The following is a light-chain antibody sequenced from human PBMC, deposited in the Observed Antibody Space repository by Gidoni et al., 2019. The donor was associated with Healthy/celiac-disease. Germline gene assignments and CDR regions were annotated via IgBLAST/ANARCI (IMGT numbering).Light chain of an antibody. CDR3: QERSNWRPIT. CDR2: DAS. V-gene: IGKV3-11*01. Sequence: EIVLTQSPATLSFSPGERATLSCRASQSVSSYLAGYQQKPGQAPRLLIYDASNRATGIPARFSGSGSGTDFTLTISSLEPEDFAVYYCQERSNWRPITFGQGTRLEIK. J-gene: IGKJ5*01. CDR1: QSVSSY.